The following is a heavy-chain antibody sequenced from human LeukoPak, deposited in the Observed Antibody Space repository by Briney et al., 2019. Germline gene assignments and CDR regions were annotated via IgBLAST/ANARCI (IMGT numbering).Heavy chain of an antibody. J-gene: IGHJ5*02. V-gene: IGHV4-59*08. Sequence: SETLSLTCTVSGGSISSYYWSWIRQPPGKGLEWIGYIYYSGSTNYNPSLKSRVTISVDTSKNQFSLKLSSVTAADTAVYYCARLRGSSWYKGWFDPWGQGTLVTVSS. CDR3: ARLRGSSWYKGWFDP. D-gene: IGHD6-13*01. CDR2: IYYSGST. CDR1: GGSISSYY.